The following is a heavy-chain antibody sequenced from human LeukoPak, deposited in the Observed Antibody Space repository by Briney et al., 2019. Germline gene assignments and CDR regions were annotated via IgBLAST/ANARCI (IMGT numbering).Heavy chain of an antibody. CDR2: IKQDGSEK. D-gene: IGHD5-12*01. CDR3: ARDSVATILGYYFDY. J-gene: IGHJ4*02. CDR1: GFTFSSYW. Sequence: TGGSLRLSCAASGFTFSSYWMSWVRQAPGKGLEWVANIKQDGSEKYYVDSVKGRFTISRDNAKNSLYLQMNSLRAEDTAVYYCARDSVATILGYYFDYWGQGTLVTVSS. V-gene: IGHV3-7*01.